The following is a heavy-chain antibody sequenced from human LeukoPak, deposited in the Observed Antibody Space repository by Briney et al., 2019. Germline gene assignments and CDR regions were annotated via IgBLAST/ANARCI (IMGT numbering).Heavy chain of an antibody. CDR3: ARHFNPQVVSYYDFWSGYPDY. D-gene: IGHD3-3*01. J-gene: IGHJ4*02. V-gene: IGHV4-39*01. CDR2: IYYSRST. Sequence: SETLSLTCTVSGGSISSSSYYWGWIRQPPGKGLEWIGSIYYSRSTYYNPSLKGRVTISVDTSKNQFSLKLSSVTAADTAVYYCARHFNPQVVSYYDFWSGYPDYWGQGTLVTVSS. CDR1: GGSISSSSYY.